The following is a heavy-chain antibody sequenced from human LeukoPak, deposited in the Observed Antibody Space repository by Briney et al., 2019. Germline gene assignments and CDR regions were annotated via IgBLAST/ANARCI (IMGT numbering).Heavy chain of an antibody. CDR3: ARQWQWLVHVFDY. CDR2: IYFSGRT. D-gene: IGHD6-19*01. CDR1: GGYISNYW. Sequence: SETLSLTCAVSGGYISNYWWSWIRQPAGKGLEWIGRIYFSGRTNYNPSLKSRVSMSVDTSKNQFSLKLSSVTAADTAVYYCARQWQWLVHVFDYWGQGTLVNVSS. J-gene: IGHJ4*02. V-gene: IGHV4-4*07.